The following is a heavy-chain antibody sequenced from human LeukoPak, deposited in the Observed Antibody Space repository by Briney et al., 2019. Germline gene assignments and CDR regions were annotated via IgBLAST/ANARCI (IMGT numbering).Heavy chain of an antibody. D-gene: IGHD1-1*01. J-gene: IGHJ4*02. Sequence: GASVKVSCKASGGTFSSYAISWVRQAPGQGLEWMGGIIPIFGTANYAQKFQGRVTITADESTSTAYMELSSLRSEDTAVYYCASVQLERQVFGYWGQGTLVTVSS. CDR3: ASVQLERQVFGY. V-gene: IGHV1-69*13. CDR1: GGTFSSYA. CDR2: IIPIFGTA.